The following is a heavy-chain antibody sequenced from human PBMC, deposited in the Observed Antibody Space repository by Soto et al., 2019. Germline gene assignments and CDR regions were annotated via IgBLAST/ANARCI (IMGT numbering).Heavy chain of an antibody. CDR2: IYYSGST. V-gene: IGHV4-31*03. J-gene: IGHJ3*02. Sequence: PSETLSLTCTVSGCSISSGCYYWSWIRQHPGKGLEWIGYIYYSGSTYYNPSHKSRVTISVDTSKNQFSMKLSSVTAANTAVYYCAREANIVVVPAAIGAFDIWGQGTMVTVSS. D-gene: IGHD2-2*01. CDR3: AREANIVVVPAAIGAFDI. CDR1: GCSISSGCYY.